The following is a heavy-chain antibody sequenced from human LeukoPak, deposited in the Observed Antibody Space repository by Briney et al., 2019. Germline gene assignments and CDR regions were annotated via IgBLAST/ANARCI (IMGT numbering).Heavy chain of an antibody. CDR2: INPNSGGT. D-gene: IGHD5-18*01. CDR3: AAAMDYYYYMDV. V-gene: IGHV1-2*02. J-gene: IGHJ6*03. Sequence: VASVKVSCKASGYTFTGYYMHWVRQAPGQGLEWMGWINPNSGGTNYAQKFQGRVTMTRDTSISTAYMELSRLRSDDTAVYYCAAAMDYYYYMDVWGKGTTVTVSS. CDR1: GYTFTGYY.